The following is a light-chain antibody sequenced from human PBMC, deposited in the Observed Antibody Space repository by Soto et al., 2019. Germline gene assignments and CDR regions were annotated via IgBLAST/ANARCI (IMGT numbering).Light chain of an antibody. V-gene: IGKV3-20*01. J-gene: IGKJ4*01. CDR1: QSVSSSY. CDR3: QQYGSSPVT. Sequence: EIVLTQSPGTLSLSPGERATLSCRASQSVSSSYLAWYQQKPCQAPRLLIYGAYNRATGIPDRFSGSGSGTDFPLTISRLEPEDFAVYYCQQYGSSPVTFGGGTKVEIK. CDR2: GAY.